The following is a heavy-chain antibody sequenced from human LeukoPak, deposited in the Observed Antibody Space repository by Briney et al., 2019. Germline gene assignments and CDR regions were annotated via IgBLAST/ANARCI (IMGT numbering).Heavy chain of an antibody. J-gene: IGHJ3*02. CDR1: GGTFSSYA. CDR2: IIPIFGTA. Sequence: SVKVSCKASGGTFSSYAISWVRQAPGQGLEWMGGIIPIFGTANYAQKFQGRVTITTDESTSTAYMELSSLRSEDTAVYYCARKIGSSSWQQPQPTDAFDIWGQGTMVTVSS. V-gene: IGHV1-69*05. D-gene: IGHD6-13*01. CDR3: ARKIGSSSWQQPQPTDAFDI.